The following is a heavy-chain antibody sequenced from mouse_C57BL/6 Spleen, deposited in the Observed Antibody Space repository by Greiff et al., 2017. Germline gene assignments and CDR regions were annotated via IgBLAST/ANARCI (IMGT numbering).Heavy chain of an antibody. D-gene: IGHD1-1*01. CDR2: IDPEDGDT. CDR3: TTYSSYPQDY. J-gene: IGHJ3*01. CDR1: GFNINDYY. Sequence: VQLQQSGAELVRPGASVKLSCTASGFNINDYYMHWVKQRPEQGLEWIGRIDPEDGDTEYAPKFQGKATMTADPSSNTAYLQLSSLTSEDNAVYYCTTYSSYPQDYWGQGTLVTVSA. V-gene: IGHV14-1*01.